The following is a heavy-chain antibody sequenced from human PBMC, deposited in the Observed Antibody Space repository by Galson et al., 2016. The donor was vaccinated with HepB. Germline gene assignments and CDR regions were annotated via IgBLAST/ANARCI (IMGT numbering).Heavy chain of an antibody. CDR3: ARVNTGTVTWHMEG. V-gene: IGHV3-7*01. Sequence: SLRLSCAASGFTFSSYWMSWLRQAPGKGLEWVANIKQGGSATYYVDSLKGRFTIYRDDAKNSLYLLMNGLRAEDTALYYCARVNTGTVTWHMEGWGQGTTVTVPS. D-gene: IGHD4-17*01. CDR1: GFTFSSYW. J-gene: IGHJ6*02. CDR2: IKQGGSAT.